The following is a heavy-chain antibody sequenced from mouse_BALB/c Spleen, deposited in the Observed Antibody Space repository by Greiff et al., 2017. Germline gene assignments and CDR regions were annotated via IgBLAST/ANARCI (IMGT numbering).Heavy chain of an antibody. CDR3: ARMGGYYGSSWFAY. CDR1: GYSITSGYY. D-gene: IGHD1-1*01. CDR2: ISYDGSN. V-gene: IGHV3-6*02. Sequence: VQLKESGPGLVKPSQSLSLTCSVTGYSITSGYYWNWIRQFPGNKLEWMGYISYDGSNNYNPSLKNRISITRDTSKNQFFLKLNSVTTEDTATYYCARMGGYYGSSWFAYWGQGTLVTVSA. J-gene: IGHJ3*01.